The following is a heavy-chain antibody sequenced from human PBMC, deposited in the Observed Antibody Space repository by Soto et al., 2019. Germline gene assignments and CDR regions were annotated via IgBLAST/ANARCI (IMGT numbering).Heavy chain of an antibody. D-gene: IGHD3-3*01. CDR2: ISGSGGST. CDR3: AKDCGQFGENVLRFLEWLPGGMDV. CDR1: GVTFIGHG. J-gene: IGHJ6*02. Sequence: PVVVLRHSRGASGVTFIGHGVSWGRQDPGEGVGWGSAISGSGGSTYYADSVKGRFTISRDNSKNTLYLQMNSLRAEDTAVYYCAKDCGQFGENVLRFLEWLPGGMDVWGQGTTVTVSS. V-gene: IGHV3-23*01.